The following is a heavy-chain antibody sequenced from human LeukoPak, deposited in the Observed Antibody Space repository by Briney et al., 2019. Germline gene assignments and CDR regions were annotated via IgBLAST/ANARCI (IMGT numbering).Heavy chain of an antibody. V-gene: IGHV3-74*03. CDR1: QSTLYSYW. CDR3: AGGGFSGFDH. Sequence: GGSLRLSCAAAQSTLYSYWMHWVRLVPGKGLAWVSRVNSDGTSTTYADSGKGRFTVARDNAQNTLYLQMDSLRVDDTAVYYCAGGGFSGFDHWGQGILVTVSS. D-gene: IGHD4-23*01. J-gene: IGHJ4*02. CDR2: VNSDGTST.